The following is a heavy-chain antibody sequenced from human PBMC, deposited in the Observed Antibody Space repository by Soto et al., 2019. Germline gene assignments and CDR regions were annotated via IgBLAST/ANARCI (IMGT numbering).Heavy chain of an antibody. CDR2: IYYSGST. Sequence: SETLSLTCTVSGGSISSYYWSWIRQPPGKGLEWIGYIYYSGSTNYNPSLKSRVTISVDTSKNQLSLKLSSVTAADTAVYYCARTFGVFDYDYIWGSYGWFDPWGQGTLVTVSS. CDR3: ARTFGVFDYDYIWGSYGWFDP. CDR1: GGSISSYY. V-gene: IGHV4-59*12. J-gene: IGHJ5*02. D-gene: IGHD3-16*01.